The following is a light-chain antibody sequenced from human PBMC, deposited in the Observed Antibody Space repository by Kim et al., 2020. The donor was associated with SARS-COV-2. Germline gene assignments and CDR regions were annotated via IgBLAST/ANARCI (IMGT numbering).Light chain of an antibody. Sequence: QSVTISCTGTSSDVGGYNYVSWHQQHPGKAPNLMIYDVSKRPSGVPDRFSGSKSGNTASLTISGLQAEDEADYYCCSYAGSYTNWVFGGGTQLTVL. CDR1: SSDVGGYNY. CDR2: DVS. V-gene: IGLV2-11*01. J-gene: IGLJ3*02. CDR3: CSYAGSYTNWV.